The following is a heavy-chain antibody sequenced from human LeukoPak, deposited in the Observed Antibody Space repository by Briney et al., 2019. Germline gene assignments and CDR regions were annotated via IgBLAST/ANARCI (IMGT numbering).Heavy chain of an antibody. CDR3: ARVFFDTSGSYYRGLYYFDY. V-gene: IGHV4-61*02. CDR2: IYTSGST. D-gene: IGHD3-22*01. CDR1: GGSISSGSYY. Sequence: SETLSLTCTVSGGSISSGSYYWSWIRQPAGKGLEWIGRIYTSGSTNYNPSLKSRVTISVDTSKNQFSLKLSSVTAADTAVYYCARVFFDTSGSYYRGLYYFDYWGQGTLVTVSS. J-gene: IGHJ4*02.